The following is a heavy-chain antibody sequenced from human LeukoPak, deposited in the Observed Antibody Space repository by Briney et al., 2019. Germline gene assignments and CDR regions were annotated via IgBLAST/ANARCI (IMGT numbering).Heavy chain of an antibody. Sequence: PSETLSLTCTVSGGSISSSSYYWGWIRQPPGKGLEWIGSIYYSGSTYYNPSLKSRVTISVDTSKNQFSLKLSSVTAADTAVYYCASPPYGSGNPGAFDTWGQGTVVTVSS. CDR1: GGSISSSSYY. J-gene: IGHJ3*02. CDR2: IYYSGST. CDR3: ASPPYGSGNPGAFDT. D-gene: IGHD3-10*01. V-gene: IGHV4-39*07.